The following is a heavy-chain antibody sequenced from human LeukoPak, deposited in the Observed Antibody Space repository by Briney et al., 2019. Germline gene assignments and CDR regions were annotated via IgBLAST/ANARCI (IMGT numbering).Heavy chain of an antibody. CDR1: GGSVSSGSYY. Sequence: SETLSLTCTVSGGSVSSGSYYWSWIRQPAGKGLEWIGRIYTSGSTNYNPSLKSRVTMSVDTSKNQFSLKLSSVTAADTAVYYCARVGYSGYDFDYWGQGTLVTVSS. D-gene: IGHD5-12*01. J-gene: IGHJ4*02. CDR3: ARVGYSGYDFDY. V-gene: IGHV4-61*02. CDR2: IYTSGST.